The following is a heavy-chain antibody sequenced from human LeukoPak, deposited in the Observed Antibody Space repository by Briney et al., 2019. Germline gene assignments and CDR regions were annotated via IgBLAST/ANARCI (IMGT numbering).Heavy chain of an antibody. CDR1: GGSISSSSYY. V-gene: IGHV4-39*07. D-gene: IGHD3-16*01. CDR3: ARVYDYVWGSSNRGDAFDI. Sequence: SETLSLTCTVSGGSISSSSYYWGWIRQPPGKGLEWIGSIYYSGSTYYNPSLKSRVTISVDTSKNQFSLKLSSVTAADTAVYYCARVYDYVWGSSNRGDAFDIWGQGTMVTVSS. J-gene: IGHJ3*02. CDR2: IYYSGST.